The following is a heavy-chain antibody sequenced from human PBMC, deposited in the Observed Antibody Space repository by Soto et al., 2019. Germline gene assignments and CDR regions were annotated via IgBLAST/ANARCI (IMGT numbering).Heavy chain of an antibody. CDR1: GFTFSSYA. CDR3: AKLSTWELLYTIDY. CDR2: ISGSGGST. J-gene: IGHJ4*02. V-gene: IGHV3-23*01. D-gene: IGHD1-26*01. Sequence: PVGSLRLSCAASGFTFSSYAMSWVRQAPGKGLEWVSAISGSGGSTYYADSVKGRFTISRDNSKNTLYLQMNSLRAEDTAVYYCAKLSTWELLYTIDYWGQGTLVTVSS.